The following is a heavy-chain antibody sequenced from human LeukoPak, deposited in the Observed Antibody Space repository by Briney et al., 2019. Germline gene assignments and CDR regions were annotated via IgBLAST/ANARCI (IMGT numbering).Heavy chain of an antibody. D-gene: IGHD3-10*01. V-gene: IGHV1-2*02. J-gene: IGHJ4*02. CDR2: INPNSGGT. CDR1: GYTFTSYG. Sequence: ASVKVSCKASGYTFTSYGISRVRQAPGQGLEWMGWINPNSGGTNYAQKFQGRVTMTRDTSISTAYMELSRLRSDDTAVYYCARDRSITMVRGVIRPSFDYWGQGTLVTVSS. CDR3: ARDRSITMVRGVIRPSFDY.